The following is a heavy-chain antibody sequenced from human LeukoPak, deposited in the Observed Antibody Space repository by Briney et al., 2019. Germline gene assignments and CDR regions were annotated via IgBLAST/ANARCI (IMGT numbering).Heavy chain of an antibody. CDR1: GGSIFNYY. CDR3: ARHATSGSAWYHVDL. CDR2: INYSGST. Sequence: SETLSLTCTVSGGSIFNYYWSWIRQPPGKGLEWIGYINYSGSTNYNPSLRSRVTISVDTPKNQFSLRLSSVTAADTAVYYWARHATSGSAWYHVDLWGRGTLVTVSS. J-gene: IGHJ2*01. D-gene: IGHD2-15*01. V-gene: IGHV4-59*08.